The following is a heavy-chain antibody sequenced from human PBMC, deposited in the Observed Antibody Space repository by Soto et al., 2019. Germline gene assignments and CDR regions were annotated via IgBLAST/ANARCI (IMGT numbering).Heavy chain of an antibody. CDR3: ARVEMATIKGNAFDI. CDR1: GYTFTSYY. Sequence: QVQLVQSGAEVKKPGASVKVSCKASGYTFTSYYMYWVRQAPGQGLEWMGIINPSGGSTSYAQKFQGRVNMTRDTPTSTVYMELSSLRSEDTAVYYCARVEMATIKGNAFDIWGQGTMVTVSS. J-gene: IGHJ3*02. D-gene: IGHD5-12*01. V-gene: IGHV1-46*01. CDR2: INPSGGST.